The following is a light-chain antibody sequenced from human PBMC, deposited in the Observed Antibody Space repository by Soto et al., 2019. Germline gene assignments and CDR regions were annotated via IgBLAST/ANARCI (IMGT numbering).Light chain of an antibody. CDR3: QQYSTFWT. CDR2: DVS. V-gene: IGKV1-5*01. Sequence: DIQMTQSPSTLSASVGDRVTVTCRASQGISASLAWFQQRPGKAPKLLLYDVSSLESGVPSRFSGSGSWTEFTLTISSLPPDEFDTYYGQQYSTFWTFGQGTKVE. CDR1: QGISAS. J-gene: IGKJ1*01.